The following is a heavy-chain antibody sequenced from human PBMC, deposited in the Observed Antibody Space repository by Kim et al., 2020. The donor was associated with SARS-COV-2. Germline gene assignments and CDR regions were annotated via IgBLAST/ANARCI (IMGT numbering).Heavy chain of an antibody. J-gene: IGHJ4*02. V-gene: IGHV3-23*01. CDR2: ISGSGGST. CDR1: GFTFSSYA. Sequence: GGSLRLSCAASGFTFSSYAMSWVRQAPGKGLEWVSAISGSGGSTYYADSVKGRFTISRDNSKNTLYLQMNSLRAEDTAVYYCAKERDYYGSGSYLNYFDYWGQGTLVTVSS. D-gene: IGHD3-10*01. CDR3: AKERDYYGSGSYLNYFDY.